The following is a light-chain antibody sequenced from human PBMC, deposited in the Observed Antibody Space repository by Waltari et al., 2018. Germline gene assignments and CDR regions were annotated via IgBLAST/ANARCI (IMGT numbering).Light chain of an antibody. Sequence: QSALTQPASVSGSPGQSATISCTGTRNDVGRSNFFSWYQQHPGKAPKLIIHDDTERPSGVSDRFSGSKSANGASLTISGLQAEDEAHYYCCAYAGKVFGGGTRLTVL. J-gene: IGLJ3*02. CDR3: CAYAGKV. V-gene: IGLV2-23*01. CDR1: RNDVGRSNF. CDR2: DDT.